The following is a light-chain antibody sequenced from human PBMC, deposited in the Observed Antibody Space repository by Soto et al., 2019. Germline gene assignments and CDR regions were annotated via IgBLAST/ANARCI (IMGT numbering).Light chain of an antibody. V-gene: IGKV1-12*01. CDR3: QQANSFPLT. Sequence: DIPMTQSPSSVSASVGDRVTITCRASQGISSWLAWYQQTPEKAPKLVIYDASSLQSGVPSRFSVSRSVTEFSLTISSLQPEDFATYYGQQANSFPLTFGGGTKVEF. J-gene: IGKJ4*01. CDR2: DAS. CDR1: QGISSW.